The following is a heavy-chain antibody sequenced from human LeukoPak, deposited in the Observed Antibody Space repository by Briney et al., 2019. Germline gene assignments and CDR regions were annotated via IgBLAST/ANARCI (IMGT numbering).Heavy chain of an antibody. CDR3: ARVHYDILTGHLEGRFDDY. Sequence: GASVKVSCKASGYTFTSYGISWVRQAPGQGLEWMGWISAYNGNTNYAQKLQGRVTMTTDTSTSTAYMELRSLRSDDTAVYYCARVHYDILTGHLEGRFDDYWGQGTLVTVSS. D-gene: IGHD3-9*01. V-gene: IGHV1-18*01. CDR1: GYTFTSYG. J-gene: IGHJ4*02. CDR2: ISAYNGNT.